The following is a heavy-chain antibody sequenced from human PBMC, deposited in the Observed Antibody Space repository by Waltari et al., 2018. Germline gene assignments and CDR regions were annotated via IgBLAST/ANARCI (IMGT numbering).Heavy chain of an antibody. CDR1: GGSISSYY. CDR2: IYYSGST. D-gene: IGHD1-26*01. CDR3: AREPPQVRGSYDY. J-gene: IGHJ4*02. V-gene: IGHV4-59*01. Sequence: QVQLQESGPGLVKPSETLSLTCTVSGGSISSYYWSWIRQAPGKGLEWIGYIYYSGSTNYSPSRKRRVTMSVDTSQNQFYLELSSVTAADTAVYYCAREPPQVRGSYDYWGQGTLVTVSS.